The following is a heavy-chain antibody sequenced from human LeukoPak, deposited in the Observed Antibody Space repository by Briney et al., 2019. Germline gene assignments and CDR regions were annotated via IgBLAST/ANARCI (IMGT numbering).Heavy chain of an antibody. J-gene: IGHJ4*02. CDR2: ISGSGSST. V-gene: IGHV3-23*01. D-gene: IGHD6-13*01. CDR1: GLTFSSYA. Sequence: PGGSLRLSCAASGLTFSSYAMSWIRQAPGKGLEWVSGISGSGSSTYYADSVKGRFTVSRDNSKNTLYLQMNSLRAEDTAVYYCAKAFSSSWPLFDYWGQGTLVTVSS. CDR3: AKAFSSSWPLFDY.